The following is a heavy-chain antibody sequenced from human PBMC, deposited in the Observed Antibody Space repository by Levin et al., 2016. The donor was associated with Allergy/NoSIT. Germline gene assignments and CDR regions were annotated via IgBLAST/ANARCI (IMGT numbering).Heavy chain of an antibody. CDR3: ARAHARDYDYVWGSYPPLGALGY. J-gene: IGHJ4*02. V-gene: IGHV5-51*01. Sequence: GESLKISCKGSGYSFTSYWIGWVRQMPGKGLEWMGIIYPGDSDTRYSPSFQGQVTISADKSISTAYLQWSSLKASDTAMYYCARAHARDYDYVWGSYPPLGALGYWGQGTLVTVSS. CDR2: IYPGDSDT. CDR1: GYSFTSYW. D-gene: IGHD3-16*02.